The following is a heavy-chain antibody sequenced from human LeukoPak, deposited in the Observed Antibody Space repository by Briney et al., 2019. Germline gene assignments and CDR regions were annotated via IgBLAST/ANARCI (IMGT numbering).Heavy chain of an antibody. CDR2: INHSGST. CDR1: GGSFSGYY. CDR3: ARVLGCSSTSCDGSDY. Sequence: SETLSLTCAVYGGSFSGYYWSWIRQPPGKGLEWIGEINHSGSTNYNPSLKSRVTISVDTSKNQFSPKLSSVTAADTAVYYCARVLGCSSTSCDGSDYWGQGTLVTVSS. D-gene: IGHD2-2*01. J-gene: IGHJ4*02. V-gene: IGHV4-34*01.